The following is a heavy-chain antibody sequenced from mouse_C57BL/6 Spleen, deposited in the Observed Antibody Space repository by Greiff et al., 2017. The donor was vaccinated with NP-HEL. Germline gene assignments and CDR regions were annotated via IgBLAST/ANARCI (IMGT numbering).Heavy chain of an antibody. D-gene: IGHD1-1*01. CDR2: ISDGGSYT. CDR1: GFTFSSYA. CDR3: ARDYYGRRYFDY. Sequence: EVQLVESGGGLVKPGGSLKLSCAASGFTFSSYAMSWVRQTPEKRLEWVATISDGGSYTYYPDNVKGRFTISRDNAKNNLYLQMSHLKSEDTAMYYCARDYYGRRYFDYWGQGTTLTVSS. V-gene: IGHV5-4*01. J-gene: IGHJ2*01.